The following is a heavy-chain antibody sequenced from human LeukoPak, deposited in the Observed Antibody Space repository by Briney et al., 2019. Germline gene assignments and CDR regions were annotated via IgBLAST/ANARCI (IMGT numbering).Heavy chain of an antibody. V-gene: IGHV1-2*02. CDR2: INPNSGGT. CDR3: ARDNKVRGVYGY. D-gene: IGHD3-10*01. J-gene: IGHJ4*02. Sequence: GASVKVSCKASGYSFTGYYMHWVRQAPGQGLEWMGWINPNSGGTNYVQNFQGRVTMTRDTSISTAYMELSRLTSDDTAVYYCARDNKVRGVYGYWGQGTLVTVSS. CDR1: GYSFTGYY.